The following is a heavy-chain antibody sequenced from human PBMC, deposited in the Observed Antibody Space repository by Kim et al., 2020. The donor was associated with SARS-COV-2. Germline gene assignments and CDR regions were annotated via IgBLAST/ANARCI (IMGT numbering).Heavy chain of an antibody. D-gene: IGHD5-12*01. CDR3: VKICCPTRPYSGFVDV. J-gene: IGHJ6*02. Sequence: GGSLRLSCSASGFTFSSYAMHWVRQAPGKGLEYVSAISSNGGSTYYADSVKGRFTISRDNSKNTLYLQMSSLRAEDTAVYYCVKICCPTRPYSGFVDVWGQGTTVTVSS. V-gene: IGHV3-64D*09. CDR2: ISSNGGST. CDR1: GFTFSSYA.